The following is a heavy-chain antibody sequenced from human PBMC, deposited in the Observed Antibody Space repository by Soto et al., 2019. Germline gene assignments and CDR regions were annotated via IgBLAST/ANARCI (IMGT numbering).Heavy chain of an antibody. J-gene: IGHJ6*02. CDR2: ISSSSSYI. V-gene: IGHV3-21*01. D-gene: IGHD1-26*01. CDR1: GFTFSSYS. CDR3: ARGGVEATHYYYYGMDV. Sequence: LRLSCAASGFTFSSYSMNWVRQAPGKGLEWVSSISSSSSYIYYADSVKGRFTISRDNAKNSLYLQMNSLRAEDTAVYYCARGGVEATHYYYYGMDVWGQGTTVT.